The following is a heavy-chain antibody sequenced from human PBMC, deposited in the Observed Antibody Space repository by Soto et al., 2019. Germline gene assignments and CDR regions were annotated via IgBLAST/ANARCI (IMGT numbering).Heavy chain of an antibody. J-gene: IGHJ4*02. D-gene: IGHD3-10*01. CDR2: MSASGSTT. Sequence: EVRLLESGGGLVQPGGSLRLSCAGSGFTFSNVAMSWVRQAPGKGLEWVSAMSASGSTTFYADSARGRFTMSRDNSKNMMKHQMNSLMTDDTAIYYGAKDPWSGEVPQGGDYWCRGTLVTASS. CDR3: AKDPWSGEVPQGGDY. CDR1: GFTFSNVA. V-gene: IGHV3-23*01.